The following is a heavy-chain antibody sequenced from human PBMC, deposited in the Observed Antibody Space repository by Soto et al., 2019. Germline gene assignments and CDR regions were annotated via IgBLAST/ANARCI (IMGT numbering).Heavy chain of an antibody. CDR1: GGTLSSYT. CDR3: ARGSGYDYRTFDY. CDR2: IIPILGIA. Sequence: SVKVSCKASGGTLSSYTISWVRQAPGQGLEWMGRIIPILGIANYAQKFQGRVTITADKSTSTAYMELSSLRSEDTAVYYCARGSGYDYRTFDYWGQGTLVTVSS. D-gene: IGHD5-12*01. V-gene: IGHV1-69*02. J-gene: IGHJ4*02.